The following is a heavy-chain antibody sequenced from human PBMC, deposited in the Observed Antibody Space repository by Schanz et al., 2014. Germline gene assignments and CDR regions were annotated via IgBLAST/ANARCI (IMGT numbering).Heavy chain of an antibody. V-gene: IGHV3-23*04. D-gene: IGHD2-2*01. CDR1: TFTFDHYA. J-gene: IGHJ6*03. Sequence: EVQLVESGGGLVQPGGSLRLSCSASTFTFDHYAMTWVRQAPGKGLVWVARINSVGSNTDYAVSVTGRFTISRDNAKNTLYLQRKSLRAEDTAVYYCARVKYCTITRCYRTENEGSYYMDVWGKGTTVNVSS. CDR3: ARVKYCTITRCYRTENEGSYYMDV. CDR2: INSVGSNT.